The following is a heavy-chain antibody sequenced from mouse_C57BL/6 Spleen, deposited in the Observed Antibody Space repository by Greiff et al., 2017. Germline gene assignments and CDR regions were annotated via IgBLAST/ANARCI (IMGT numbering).Heavy chain of an antibody. CDR3: ARSDYLYFFDY. V-gene: IGHV14-2*01. CDR1: GFNFKDYY. J-gene: IGHJ2*01. D-gene: IGHD2-4*01. Sequence: VQLQQSGAELVKPGASVKLSCTASGFNFKDYYMHWVKQRTEQGLEWIGKIDPGDGDTKYAPKFKGKATITADTSSNTAYLQLSSLTSEDTAVYYCARSDYLYFFDYWGQGTTLTVSS. CDR2: IDPGDGDT.